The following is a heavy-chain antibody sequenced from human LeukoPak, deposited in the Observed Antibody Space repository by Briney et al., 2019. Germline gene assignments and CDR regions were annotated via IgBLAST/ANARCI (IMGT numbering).Heavy chain of an antibody. V-gene: IGHV3-23*01. CDR3: ARYGGDSYGYYYGMDV. CDR2: ISGSGGST. J-gene: IGHJ6*01. CDR1: GFTFSSYA. D-gene: IGHD5-18*01. Sequence: GGSLRLSCAASGFTFSSYAMSWVRQAPGKGLEWVSAISGSGGSTYYADSVKGRFTISRDNSKNTLYLQMNSLRAEDTGVYYCARYGGDSYGYYYGMDVWGQGTTVTVSS.